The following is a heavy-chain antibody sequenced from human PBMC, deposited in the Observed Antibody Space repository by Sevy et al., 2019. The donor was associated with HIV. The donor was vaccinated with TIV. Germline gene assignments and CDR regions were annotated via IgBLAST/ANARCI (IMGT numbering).Heavy chain of an antibody. Sequence: SETLSLTCAVYGGSFSGYYWSWIRQPPGKGLEWIGEINHSGSTNYNPSLKSRVTISVETSKNQFSLKLSSVTAADTAVYYCARGYWYYDFWSGYYTYYGMDVWGQGTTVTVSS. CDR1: GGSFSGYY. CDR3: ARGYWYYDFWSGYYTYYGMDV. CDR2: INHSGST. V-gene: IGHV4-34*01. D-gene: IGHD3-3*01. J-gene: IGHJ6*02.